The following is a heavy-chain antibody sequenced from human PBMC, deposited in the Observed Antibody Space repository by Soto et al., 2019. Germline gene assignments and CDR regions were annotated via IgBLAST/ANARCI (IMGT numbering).Heavy chain of an antibody. D-gene: IGHD6-13*01. CDR3: ARPYSSSWLREYYFDY. CDR1: GYTFTSYG. V-gene: IGHV1-18*01. CDR2: ISAYNGNT. Sequence: ASVKVSCKASGYTFTSYGICWVRQAPGQGLEWMGWISAYNGNTNYAQKLQGRVTMTTDTSTSTAYMELRSLRSDDTAVYYCARPYSSSWLREYYFDYWGQGTLVTVSS. J-gene: IGHJ4*02.